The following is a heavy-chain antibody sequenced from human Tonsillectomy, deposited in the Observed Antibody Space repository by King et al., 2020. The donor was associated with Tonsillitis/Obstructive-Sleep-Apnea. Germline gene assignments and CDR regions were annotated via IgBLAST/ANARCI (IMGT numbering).Heavy chain of an antibody. CDR3: TTDNWFDP. CDR2: IKSKTDGGKT. V-gene: IGHV3-15*01. CDR1: GFTFRNAW. J-gene: IGHJ5*02. Sequence: VQLVESGGGLVKPGGSLRLSCVVSGFTFRNAWMSWVRQAPGKGLEWVGRIKSKTDGGKTDYAAPEKGRFIISREDSKNIRYLQMNSLRTQDTAVYYCTTDNWFDPWGQGTLVTVSS.